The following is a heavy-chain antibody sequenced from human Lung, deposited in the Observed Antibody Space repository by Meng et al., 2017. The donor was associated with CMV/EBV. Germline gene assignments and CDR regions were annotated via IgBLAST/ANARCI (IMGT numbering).Heavy chain of an antibody. CDR2: ISSSGSTI. J-gene: IGHJ6*02. CDR3: ARAGITMVRGVMVDYYGMEV. Sequence: SCAASGFTFSSYEMNWVRQAPGKGLEWVSYISSSGSTIYYADSVKGRFTISRDNAKNSLYLQMNSLRAEDTAVYYCARAGITMVRGVMVDYYGMEVWXQGTTVTVSS. CDR1: GFTFSSYE. D-gene: IGHD3-10*01. V-gene: IGHV3-48*03.